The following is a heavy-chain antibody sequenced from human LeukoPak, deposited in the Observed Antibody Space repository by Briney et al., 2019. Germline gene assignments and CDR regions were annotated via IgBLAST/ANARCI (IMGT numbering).Heavy chain of an antibody. V-gene: IGHV3-23*01. CDR1: GFTFSSYA. CDR3: AKLYREHRFSTNCPNWLDP. D-gene: IGHD2-2*01. CDR2: ISGSGGST. J-gene: IGHJ5*02. Sequence: PWGSLRLSCAASGFTFSSYAMSWVRQAPGKGLEWVSAISGSGGSTYYADSVKGRFTISRDNSKNTLYPQMNSLRAEDTAVYYCAKLYREHRFSTNCPNWLDPWGQGTLVTVSS.